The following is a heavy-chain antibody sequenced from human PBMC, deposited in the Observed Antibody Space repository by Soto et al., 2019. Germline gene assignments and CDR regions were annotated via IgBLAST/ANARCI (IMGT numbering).Heavy chain of an antibody. CDR3: ARDMVEMVTNNGIDY. CDR2: ISRSSSYI. J-gene: IGHJ4*02. CDR1: GFTFSSYS. D-gene: IGHD3-22*01. V-gene: IGHV3-21*01. Sequence: VQLVESGGGLVKPGGSLRLSCAASGFTFSSYSMNWVRQAPGKGLEWVSSISRSSSYIYYADSMKGRFTISRDNAKNSLYLHINTLRPEDTAVYYCARDMVEMVTNNGIDYWGQGTLVTVSS.